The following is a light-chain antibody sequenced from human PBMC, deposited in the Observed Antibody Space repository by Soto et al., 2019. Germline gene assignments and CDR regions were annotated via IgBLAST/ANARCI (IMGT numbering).Light chain of an antibody. CDR2: DAS. CDR1: QSVSSY. J-gene: IGKJ2*01. CDR3: QQRSKWPPYT. V-gene: IGKV3-11*01. Sequence: EIVLTQSPATLSLSPGERATLSCRASQSVSSYLAWYQQKPGQAPRLLIYDASNRATGIPARFSGSGSGTDFTRTISSLEPEDFAVYYCQQRSKWPPYTFGRGTKLEIK.